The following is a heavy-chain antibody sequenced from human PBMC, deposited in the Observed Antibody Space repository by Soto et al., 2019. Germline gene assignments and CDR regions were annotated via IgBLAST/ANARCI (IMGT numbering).Heavy chain of an antibody. V-gene: IGHV4-61*01. CDR3: AREPREFSSSGGVDD. CDR1: GGSVNSDSYY. J-gene: IGHJ6*02. CDR2: LYYSGST. D-gene: IGHD3-10*01. Sequence: QVQLQESGPGLVKPSEALSLTCTVSGGSVNSDSYYWTWIRQPPGKRLEWIGSLYYSGSTIYNPSLQSRVTISVDTSKSQFSLKLSSVTAADTAVYFCAREPREFSSSGGVDDWGQGTTVTVSS.